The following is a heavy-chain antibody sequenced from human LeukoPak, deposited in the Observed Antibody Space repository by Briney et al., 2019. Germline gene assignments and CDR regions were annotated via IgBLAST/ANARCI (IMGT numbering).Heavy chain of an antibody. V-gene: IGHV4-39*07. CDR1: GGSISSSGYY. J-gene: IGHJ4*02. CDR2: IYYSGGN. Sequence: SETLSLTCTVSGGSISSSGYYWGWIRQPPGKGLEWVGSIYYSGGNYYNPSLNSRVTISVDTSKNQFSLRLSSVTAADTAVYYCARGPYYFDSWGPGTLVTVSS. CDR3: ARGPYYFDS.